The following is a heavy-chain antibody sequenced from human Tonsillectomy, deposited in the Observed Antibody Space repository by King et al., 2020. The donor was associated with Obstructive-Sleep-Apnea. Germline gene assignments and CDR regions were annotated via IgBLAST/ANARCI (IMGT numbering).Heavy chain of an antibody. Sequence: VQLVESGGGLVQPGRSLRLSCAASGFSFDDYAMHWFRQAPGKGLEWGSGISWNSGSIGYADSVKGRFTISRDNAKNPLYLQMNSLRVEDKALYYCAKDNSSGWYRGLDYWGQGTLVTVSS. J-gene: IGHJ4*02. CDR2: ISWNSGSI. CDR1: GFSFDDYA. D-gene: IGHD6-19*01. CDR3: AKDNSSGWYRGLDY. V-gene: IGHV3-9*01.